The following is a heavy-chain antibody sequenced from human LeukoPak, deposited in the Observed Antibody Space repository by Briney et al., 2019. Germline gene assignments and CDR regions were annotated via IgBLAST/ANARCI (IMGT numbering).Heavy chain of an antibody. CDR3: ARNNSGWYYFDS. CDR2: ISSGVNT. V-gene: IGHV3-53*01. CDR1: GGSFSGYY. J-gene: IGHJ4*02. D-gene: IGHD6-19*01. Sequence: ETLSLTCAVYGGSFSGYYWSWVRQAPGMGLEWVSVISSGVNTYYADSVKGRFTISRDNSKNTLYLQMNSLRAEDTAVYYCARNNSGWYYFDSWGQGTLVTVSS.